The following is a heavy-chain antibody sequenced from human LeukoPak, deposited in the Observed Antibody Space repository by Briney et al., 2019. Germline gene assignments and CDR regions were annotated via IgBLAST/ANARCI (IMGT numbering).Heavy chain of an antibody. CDR2: MNPNSGNT. Sequence: GASVKVSCKASGYTFTSYDINWVRQATGQGLEWMGWMNPNSGNTGYAQKFQGRVTMTRNTSISTAYMELSSLRSEDTAVYYCARGSLQLLYGAYDYWGQGTLVTVSS. V-gene: IGHV1-8*01. J-gene: IGHJ4*02. CDR1: GYTFTSYD. D-gene: IGHD2-2*02. CDR3: ARGSLQLLYGAYDY.